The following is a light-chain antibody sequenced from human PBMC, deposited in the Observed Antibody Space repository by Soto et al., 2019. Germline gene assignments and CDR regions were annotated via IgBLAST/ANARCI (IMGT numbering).Light chain of an antibody. Sequence: QSALTQPASVSGSPGQSITISCTGTSSDVGGYNYVSWYQRHPGKAPKLMIYDVSNRPSGVSNRFSGSKSGNTASLTISGLQAEDEADYYCRSYTSSSTPYVFGTGTKVTVL. CDR3: RSYTSSSTPYV. CDR1: SSDVGGYNY. V-gene: IGLV2-14*01. J-gene: IGLJ1*01. CDR2: DVS.